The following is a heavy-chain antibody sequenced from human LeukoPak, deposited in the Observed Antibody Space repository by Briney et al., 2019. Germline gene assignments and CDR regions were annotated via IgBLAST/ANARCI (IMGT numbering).Heavy chain of an antibody. V-gene: IGHV1-8*03. D-gene: IGHD3-3*02. CDR3: ARARRIFGVVTDYYYYYMDV. CDR1: GYTFTSYD. Sequence: ASVKVSCKASGYTFTSYDINWVRQATGQGLEWMGWMNPNSGNTGYAQKFQGRVTITRNTSISTAYMELSSLRSEDTAVYYCARARRIFGVVTDYYYYYMDVWGKGTTVTVSS. J-gene: IGHJ6*03. CDR2: MNPNSGNT.